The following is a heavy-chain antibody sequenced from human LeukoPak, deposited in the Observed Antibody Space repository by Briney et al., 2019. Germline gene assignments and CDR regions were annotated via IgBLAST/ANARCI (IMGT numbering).Heavy chain of an antibody. Sequence: GGSLRLSCAASGFPFSSSVMSWVRHTPGNRLEWVSSITGNGVTTYYADSVKGRFTISRDNSKNILFLQMNSLGAEDSASYFCAKERRRVDTSMIKSYYLDSRGQGTPVTVSS. CDR3: AKERRRVDTSMIKSYYLDS. J-gene: IGHJ4*02. D-gene: IGHD3-16*01. CDR2: ITGNGVTT. V-gene: IGHV3-23*01. CDR1: GFPFSSSV.